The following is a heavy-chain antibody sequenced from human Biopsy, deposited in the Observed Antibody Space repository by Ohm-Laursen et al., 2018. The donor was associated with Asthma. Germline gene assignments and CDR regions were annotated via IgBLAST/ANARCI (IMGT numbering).Heavy chain of an antibody. CDR3: ARAVDYSHYYGIDV. V-gene: IGHV1-18*03. Sequence: ASVKVSCKTSGYTFNSTGITWVRQAPGQGLEWMGWISVYNGNTKVAQKLQDRVTMITDTSTSTAYMELRSLRSDDMAVYFCARAVDYSHYYGIDVWGQGTTVTVS. CDR1: GYTFNSTG. D-gene: IGHD3-10*01. CDR2: ISVYNGNT. J-gene: IGHJ6*02.